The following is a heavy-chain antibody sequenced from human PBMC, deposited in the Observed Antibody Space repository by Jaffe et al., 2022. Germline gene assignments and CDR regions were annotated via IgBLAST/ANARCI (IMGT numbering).Heavy chain of an antibody. Sequence: EVQLVQSGAEVKKPGESLKISCKGSGYSFTSYWIGWVRQMPGKGLEWMGIIYPGDSDTRYSPSFQGQVTISADKSISTAYLQWSSLKASDTAMYYCVRHVVSGDGYNYYFDYWGQGTLVTVSS. V-gene: IGHV5-51*01. D-gene: IGHD5-12*01. J-gene: IGHJ4*02. CDR2: IYPGDSDT. CDR3: VRHVVSGDGYNYYFDY. CDR1: GYSFTSYW.